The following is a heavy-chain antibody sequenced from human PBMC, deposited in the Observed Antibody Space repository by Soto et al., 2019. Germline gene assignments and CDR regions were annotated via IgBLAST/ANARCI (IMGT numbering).Heavy chain of an antibody. D-gene: IGHD3-16*01. Sequence: EVQLVESGGGLLQPGGSLRLSCTASGFTFRPYWIHWVRQVPGKGLVWVSRIEGDGSTTYADFVKGRFTVSRDNSKTTVYLQVNSLRAEDTAVYYCARDSHYAMDVWGKGATVTVSS. J-gene: IGHJ6*03. CDR3: ARDSHYAMDV. V-gene: IGHV3-74*01. CDR2: IEGDGST. CDR1: GFTFRPYW.